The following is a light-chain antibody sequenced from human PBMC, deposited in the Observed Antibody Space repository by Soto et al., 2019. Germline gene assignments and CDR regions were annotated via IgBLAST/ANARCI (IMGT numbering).Light chain of an antibody. CDR2: DAS. Sequence: EIVLTQSPATLSLSPGERATLSCRASQSVSSYLAWYQQKPGQAPRLLIYDASNRATGIPARFSGSGSGTDFTLFISRLEPANFAVDYGQLRSNWPPWTFGQGTKVEIK. CDR1: QSVSSY. V-gene: IGKV3-11*01. CDR3: QLRSNWPPWT. J-gene: IGKJ1*01.